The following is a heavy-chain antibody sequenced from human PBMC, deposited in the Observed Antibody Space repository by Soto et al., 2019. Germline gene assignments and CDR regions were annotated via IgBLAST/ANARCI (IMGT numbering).Heavy chain of an antibody. CDR3: SRVHGSKTAFDH. D-gene: IGHD3-10*01. CDR2: INPSDGNR. J-gene: IGHJ4*02. Sequence: ASVKVSCKASGYSFSFYGINWVRQAPGQGLEWMGWINPSDGNRNLAQKFEDRVTMTTATSTNTVFLELRSLKSDDTAMYYCSRVHGSKTAFDHLGQGTLVTVSS. CDR1: GYSFSFYG. V-gene: IGHV1-18*01.